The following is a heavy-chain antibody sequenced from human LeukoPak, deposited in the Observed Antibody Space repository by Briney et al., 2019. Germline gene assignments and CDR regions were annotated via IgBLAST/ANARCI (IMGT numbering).Heavy chain of an antibody. D-gene: IGHD3-16*01. V-gene: IGHV3-21*01. J-gene: IGHJ6*03. CDR2: ISSSSSYI. CDR1: GFTFSSYW. Sequence: PGGSLRLSCAASGFTFSSYWMSWVRQAPGKGLEWVSSISSSSSYIYYADSVKGRFTISRDNAKNSLYLQMNSLRAEDTAVYYCARDMGAIGYYYYYYMDVWGKGTTVTVSS. CDR3: ARDMGAIGYYYYYYMDV.